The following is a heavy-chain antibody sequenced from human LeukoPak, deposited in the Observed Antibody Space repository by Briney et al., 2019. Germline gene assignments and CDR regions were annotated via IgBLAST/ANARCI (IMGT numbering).Heavy chain of an antibody. CDR2: IYHSGNT. CDR1: GYSISSGYY. Sequence: SETLSLTCTVSGYSISSGYYWGWIRQPPGKGLEWIGSIYHSGNTYYNPSLKSRVTISVDTSKNQFSLKLSSVTAADTAMYYCARGGGPLNAFDIWGQGTMVTVSS. CDR3: ARGGGPLNAFDI. D-gene: IGHD3-16*01. J-gene: IGHJ3*02. V-gene: IGHV4-38-2*02.